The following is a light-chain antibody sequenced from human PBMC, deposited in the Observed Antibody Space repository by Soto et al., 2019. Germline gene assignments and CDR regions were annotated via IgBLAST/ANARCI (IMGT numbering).Light chain of an antibody. CDR1: QSVSSY. CDR3: QQRSNWPPA. V-gene: IGKV3-11*01. Sequence: EIVLTQSPATLSLSPGERATLSCRASQSVSSYLAWYQQKPGQAPRLLIYDASNRATGIPARFSGSGSGTDLTITISSLAPEDFAVYYCQQRSNWPPAFGQGTKLEIK. J-gene: IGKJ1*01. CDR2: DAS.